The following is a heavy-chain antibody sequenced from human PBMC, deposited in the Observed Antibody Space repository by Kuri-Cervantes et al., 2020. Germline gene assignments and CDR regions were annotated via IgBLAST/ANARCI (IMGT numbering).Heavy chain of an antibody. CDR3: ARGWFGELGGYYFDY. V-gene: IGHV3-30-3*01. CDR1: GFTFSSYA. CDR2: ISYDGSNK. J-gene: IGHJ4*02. D-gene: IGHD3-10*01. Sequence: GESLKISCAASGFTFSSYAMHWVRQAPGKGLEWVAVISYDGSNKYYADSVKGRFIISRDNSKNALYLQMNSLRAEDTAVYYCARGWFGELGGYYFDYWGQGTLVTVSS.